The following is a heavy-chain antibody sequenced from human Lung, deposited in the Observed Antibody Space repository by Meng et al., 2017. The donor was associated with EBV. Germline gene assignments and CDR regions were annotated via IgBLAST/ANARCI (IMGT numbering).Heavy chain of an antibody. CDR3: VRHTFSGNPGGIDS. D-gene: IGHD4-23*01. CDR1: GGPISRTGTC. V-gene: IGHV4-39*01. J-gene: IGHJ4*02. CDR2: QCHADDT. Sequence: LQLREAGPGLVKPSETLSLTCTVSGGPISRTGTCGGWIRQPPGKGLEWIGSQCHADDTYYNPSLMGRVTISVDTSKNQVSLKLTSVTAADTSIYYCVRHTFSGNPGGIDSWGQGILVTVSS.